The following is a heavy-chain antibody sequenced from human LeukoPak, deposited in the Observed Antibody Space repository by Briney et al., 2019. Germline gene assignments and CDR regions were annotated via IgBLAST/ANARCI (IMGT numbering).Heavy chain of an antibody. V-gene: IGHV1-18*01. CDR2: ISAYNGNT. Sequence: ASVKVSCKASGGTFSSYAISWVRQAPGQGLEWMGWISAYNGNTNYAQKLQGRVTMTTDTSTSTAYMELRSLRSDDTAVYYCARDPTMVRGVDRWFDPWGQGTLVTVSS. CDR3: ARDPTMVRGVDRWFDP. CDR1: GGTFSSYA. D-gene: IGHD3-10*01. J-gene: IGHJ5*02.